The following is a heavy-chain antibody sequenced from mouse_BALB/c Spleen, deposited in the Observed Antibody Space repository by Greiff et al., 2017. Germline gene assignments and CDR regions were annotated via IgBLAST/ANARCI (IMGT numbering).Heavy chain of an antibody. J-gene: IGHJ1*01. V-gene: IGHV14-3*02. D-gene: IGHD2-14*01. CDR3: ARNLGYDGRYFDV. Sequence: EVQLQQSGAELVKPGASVKLSCTASGFNIKDTYMHWVKQRPEQGLEWIGRIDPANGNTKYDPKFQGKATITADTSSNTAYLQLSSLTSEDTAVYYCARNLGYDGRYFDVWGAGTTVTVSS. CDR2: IDPANGNT. CDR1: GFNIKDTY.